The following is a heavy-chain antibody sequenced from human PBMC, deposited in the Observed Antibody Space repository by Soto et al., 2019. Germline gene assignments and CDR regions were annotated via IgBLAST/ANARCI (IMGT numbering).Heavy chain of an antibody. J-gene: IGHJ4*02. CDR2: LSYTGNT. CDR3: ARMDSSDYYRIDY. V-gene: IGHV4-59*01. CDR1: GGCLSGDY. D-gene: IGHD3-22*01. Sequence: SETLSLTCTVSGGCLSGDYLTWIRQPPGKGLEWIGYLSYTGNTDYNPSLKSRVTISVDRSKIQFFLELRSVTAADTAVYYCARMDSSDYYRIDYWGQGTPVTVSS.